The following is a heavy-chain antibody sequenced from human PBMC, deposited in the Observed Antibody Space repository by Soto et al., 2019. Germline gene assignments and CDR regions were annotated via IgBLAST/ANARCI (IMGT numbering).Heavy chain of an antibody. Sequence: ASVKVSCKASVFTSSGISWVRQAPGQRLERMGWISTHNGNTIYAQKFQGRVIMTMDTSTTTVYMELRSLRPDDTAVYLCAREGILGLFDAYDLWGQGTMVTV. D-gene: IGHD3-3*01. V-gene: IGHV1-18*04. CDR1: VFTSSG. J-gene: IGHJ3*01. CDR3: AREGILGLFDAYDL. CDR2: ISTHNGNT.